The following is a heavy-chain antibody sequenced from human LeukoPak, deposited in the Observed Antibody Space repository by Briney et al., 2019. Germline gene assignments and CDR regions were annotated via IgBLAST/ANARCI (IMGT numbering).Heavy chain of an antibody. CDR2: INHSGYT. Sequence: SETLSLTCAVSGVSFNDYYWSWVRQTPGKGLEWIGEINHSGYTNDSPSLKSRVTLSIDTSRKQFSLNLRSVTVADTGIYYCTKMTTGHDYGGKGTLATVPS. CDR3: TKMTTGHDY. J-gene: IGHJ4*02. D-gene: IGHD4-17*01. CDR1: GVSFNDYY. V-gene: IGHV4-34*01.